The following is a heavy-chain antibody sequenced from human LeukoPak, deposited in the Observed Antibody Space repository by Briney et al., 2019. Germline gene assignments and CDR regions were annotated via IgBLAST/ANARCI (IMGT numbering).Heavy chain of an antibody. CDR1: GGSISSGGYY. V-gene: IGHV4-31*03. CDR2: IYYSGST. J-gene: IGHJ6*03. CDR3: AREQYSSSLGYYYYYMDV. D-gene: IGHD6-6*01. Sequence: PSETLSLTCTVSGGSISSGGYYWSWIRQHPGKGLEWIGYIYYSGSTYYNPSLKSRVTISVDTSKNQFSLKLSSVTAADTAVYYCAREQYSSSLGYYYYYMDVWGKGTTVTVSS.